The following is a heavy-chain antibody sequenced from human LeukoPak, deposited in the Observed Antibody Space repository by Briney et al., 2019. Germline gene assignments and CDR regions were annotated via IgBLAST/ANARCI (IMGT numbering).Heavy chain of an antibody. Sequence: SETLSLTCTVSSGSISSGRYYWSWIRQPAGKGLEWIGRIDISGNTYYNPSLKSRVTISIDTSRNQFSLKLSSVTAADTAVYYCARPRQLAIFDYWGQGTLVTVSS. V-gene: IGHV4-61*02. CDR3: ARPRQLAIFDY. CDR2: IDISGNT. J-gene: IGHJ4*02. CDR1: SGSISSGRYY. D-gene: IGHD6-13*01.